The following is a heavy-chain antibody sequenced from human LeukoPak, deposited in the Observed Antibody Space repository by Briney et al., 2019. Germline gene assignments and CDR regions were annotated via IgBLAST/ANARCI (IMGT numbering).Heavy chain of an antibody. Sequence: GSVKVSCKASGYTFTGYYIHWVRQAPGQGVEWLGWIYPYSGDTNYAQNFQGRVTMTRDTSISTAYMELSSLKSDDTAVYYCARDLKGNNWYFGHWGQRTLVTVSS. CDR1: GYTFTGYY. CDR2: IYPYSGDT. CDR3: ARDLKGNNWYFGH. J-gene: IGHJ5*02. V-gene: IGHV1-2*02. D-gene: IGHD1-1*01.